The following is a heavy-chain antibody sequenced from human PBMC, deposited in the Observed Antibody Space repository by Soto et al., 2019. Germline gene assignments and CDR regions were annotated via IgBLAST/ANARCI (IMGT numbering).Heavy chain of an antibody. CDR2: IFYSGST. J-gene: IGHJ6*02. Sequence: SETLSLTWTVSGGSISTSNYYWGWIRQPPGKGLEWIGSIFYSGSTYYNPSLKSRVTISVDTSKNQFSLKLSSVTAADTAVYYCARHLTYCSAGSCYSDFPYYGMDVWGQGTTVT. V-gene: IGHV4-39*01. D-gene: IGHD2-15*01. CDR3: ARHLTYCSAGSCYSDFPYYGMDV. CDR1: GGSISTSNYY.